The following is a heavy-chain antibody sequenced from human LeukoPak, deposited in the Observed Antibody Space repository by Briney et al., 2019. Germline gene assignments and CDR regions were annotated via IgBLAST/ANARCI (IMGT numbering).Heavy chain of an antibody. D-gene: IGHD3-22*01. CDR2: ISDNGGRT. CDR3: ATDREGDPSAYYLV. Sequence: GGSLRLSCAASGFTFSGYAMSWVRQDPGKGLEWVSTISDNGGRTYYADSVKGRFTISRDNSKNTLFLQMNSLRAEDSAVYYCATDREGDPSAYYLVGGQGTLITVSS. J-gene: IGHJ4*02. CDR1: GFTFSGYA. V-gene: IGHV3-23*01.